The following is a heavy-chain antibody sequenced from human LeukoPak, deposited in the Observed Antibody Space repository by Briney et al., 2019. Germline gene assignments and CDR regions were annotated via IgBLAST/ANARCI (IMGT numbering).Heavy chain of an antibody. V-gene: IGHV1-46*01. D-gene: IGHD3-3*01. CDR3: ARSYYDFWSGYSDYFDY. CDR2: INPSGGST. Sequence: ASVKVSCKASGYTFTSYGISWVRQAPGQGLEWMGIINPSGGSTSYAQKFQGRVTMTRDTSTSTVYMELSSLRSEDTAVYYCARSYYDFWSGYSDYFDYWGQGTLVTVSS. J-gene: IGHJ4*02. CDR1: GYTFTSYG.